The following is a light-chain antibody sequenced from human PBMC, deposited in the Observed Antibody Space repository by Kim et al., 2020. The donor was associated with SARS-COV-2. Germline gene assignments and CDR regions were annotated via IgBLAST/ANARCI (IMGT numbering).Light chain of an antibody. CDR2: DVS. Sequence: GQSITLCCTGSGSDVGGYRHVSWHEQYPGKAPKIMIYDVSKRPAGVSTRFSGCKSGKTASLTISGRQAEDEADYYCSSYTSTNTLVFGGGTQLTVL. V-gene: IGLV2-14*04. CDR3: SSYTSTNTLV. J-gene: IGLJ2*01. CDR1: GSDVGGYRH.